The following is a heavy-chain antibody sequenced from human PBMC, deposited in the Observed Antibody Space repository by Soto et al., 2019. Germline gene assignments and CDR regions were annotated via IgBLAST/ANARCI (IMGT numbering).Heavy chain of an antibody. CDR1: GGSISSGGYY. V-gene: IGHV4-31*03. CDR3: ASNDSSGYYYYYGMDV. Sequence: SETLSLTCTVSGGSISSGGYYWSWIRQHPGKGLEWIGYIYYSGSTYYNPSLKSRVTISVDTSKNQFSLKLSSVTAADTAVYYCASNDSSGYYYYYGMDVWGQGTTVTVSS. CDR2: IYYSGST. J-gene: IGHJ6*02. D-gene: IGHD3-22*01.